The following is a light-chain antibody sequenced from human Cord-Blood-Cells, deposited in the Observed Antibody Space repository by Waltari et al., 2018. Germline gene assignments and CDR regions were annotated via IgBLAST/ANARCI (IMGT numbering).Light chain of an antibody. CDR3: QQRSNWPPFT. J-gene: IGKJ3*01. CDR2: DAS. V-gene: IGKV3-11*01. Sequence: PATLSLSPGERATLSCRASQSVSSYLAWYQQKPGQAPRLLIYDASNRATGIPARFSGSGSGTDFTLTISSLEPEDFAVYYCQQRSNWPPFTFGPGTKVDIK. CDR1: QSVSSY.